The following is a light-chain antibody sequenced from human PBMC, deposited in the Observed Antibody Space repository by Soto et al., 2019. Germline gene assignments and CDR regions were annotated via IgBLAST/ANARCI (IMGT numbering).Light chain of an antibody. CDR1: QSVSSSF. V-gene: IGKV3-20*01. Sequence: EIVLTQSPGTLSLSPGERATLSCRASQSVSSSFLAWYQQKPGQAPRLLIYGASSRATGIPDRFSGSGSGTDFTLTISRLEPEDFAVYYCTQYDSSPWTFGQGNKVEIK. CDR3: TQYDSSPWT. J-gene: IGKJ1*01. CDR2: GAS.